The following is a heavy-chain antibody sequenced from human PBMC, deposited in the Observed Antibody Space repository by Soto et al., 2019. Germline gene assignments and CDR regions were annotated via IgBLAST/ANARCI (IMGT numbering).Heavy chain of an antibody. D-gene: IGHD6-13*01. J-gene: IGHJ6*02. CDR2: ISYDGSNK. V-gene: IGHV3-30-3*01. CDR3: ASEVDSSSWYGGNYYYYGMDV. Sequence: AGGSLRLSCAASGFTFSSYAMHWVRQAPGKGLEWVAVISYDGSNKYYADSVKGRFTISRDNSKNTLYLQMNSLRAEDTAVYYCASEVDSSSWYGGNYYYYGMDVWGQGTTVTVSS. CDR1: GFTFSSYA.